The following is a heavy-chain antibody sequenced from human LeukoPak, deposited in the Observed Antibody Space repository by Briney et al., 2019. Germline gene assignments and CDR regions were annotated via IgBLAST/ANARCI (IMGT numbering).Heavy chain of an antibody. D-gene: IGHD6-6*01. CDR2: IIPIFGTA. J-gene: IGHJ3*02. CDR3: ARHPYSSSISDAFDI. Sequence: SVKVSCKASGGTFSSYAISWVRQAPGQGLEWMGRIIPIFGTANYAQKFQGRVTITTDESTSTAYMELSSLRSEDTAVYYCARHPYSSSISDAFDIWGQGTMVTVSS. CDR1: GGTFSSYA. V-gene: IGHV1-69*05.